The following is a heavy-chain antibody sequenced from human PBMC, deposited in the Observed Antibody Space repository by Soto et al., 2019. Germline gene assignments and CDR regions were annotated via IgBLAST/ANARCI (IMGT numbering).Heavy chain of an antibody. Sequence: ASVKVSCKASGGTFSSYAISWVRQAPGQGLEWMGGIIPIFGTANYAQKFQGRVTITADESTSTAYMELSSPRSEDTAVYYCARGPWRGYXSSGYYYGGYYYYGMDVWGQGTTVTVSS. V-gene: IGHV1-69*13. J-gene: IGHJ6*02. D-gene: IGHD3-22*01. CDR2: IIPIFGTA. CDR1: GGTFSSYA. CDR3: ARGPWRGYXSSGYYYGGYYYYGMDV.